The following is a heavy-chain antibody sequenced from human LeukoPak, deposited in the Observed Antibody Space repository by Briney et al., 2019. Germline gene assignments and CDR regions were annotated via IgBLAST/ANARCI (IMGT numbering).Heavy chain of an antibody. CDR3: ARGYGGYYFDY. V-gene: IGHV3-21*01. D-gene: IGHD5-12*01. CDR1: GFTFSSYA. Sequence: GGSLRLSCTASGFTFSSYAMSWVRQAPGKGLEWVSSISSSSSYIYYADSVKGRFTISRDNAKNSLYLQMNSLRAEDTAVYYCARGYGGYYFDYWGQGTLVTVSS. CDR2: ISSSSSYI. J-gene: IGHJ4*02.